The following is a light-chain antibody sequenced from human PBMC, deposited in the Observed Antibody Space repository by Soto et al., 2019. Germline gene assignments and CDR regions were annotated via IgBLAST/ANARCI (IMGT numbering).Light chain of an antibody. CDR3: HQYNNWSWT. J-gene: IGKJ1*01. CDR1: QSVSSN. CDR2: GAS. V-gene: IGKV3-15*01. Sequence: EIVMTQSPATLSVSPGERATLSCRASQSVSSNLAWYQQKPGQAPRLLIYGASTRATGIPARFSGSGSGTEFTLTISGLQSEDLAVYYCHQYNNWSWTFGQGPQVEVK.